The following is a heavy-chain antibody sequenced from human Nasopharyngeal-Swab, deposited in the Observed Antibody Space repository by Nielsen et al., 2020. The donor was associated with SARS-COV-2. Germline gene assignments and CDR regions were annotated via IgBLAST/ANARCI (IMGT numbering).Heavy chain of an antibody. CDR1: GFIFRASA. CDR2: IGDKDHNYAT. V-gene: IGHV3-73*01. J-gene: IGHJ4*02. Sequence: SLKISCAASGFIFRASALPWVRQASWKVLDWVARIGDKDHNYATTYGASVQGRFTISRDDSKNTAFLQMDSLKTEDTALYYCTTDFYFDYWGQGTQVTVSS. CDR3: TTDFYFDY.